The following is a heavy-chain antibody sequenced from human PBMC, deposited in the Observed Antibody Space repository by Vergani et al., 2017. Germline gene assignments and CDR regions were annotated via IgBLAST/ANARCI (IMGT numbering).Heavy chain of an antibody. V-gene: IGHV3-30-3*01. CDR1: GFTFSSYA. D-gene: IGHD2-2*02. Sequence: QVQLVEFGGGVVQPGRSLRLSCAASGFTFSSYAMHWVRQAPGKGLEWVAVISYDGSNKYYADSVKGRFTISRDNSKNTLYLQMNSLRAEDTAVYYCARDQYQLLYGGLDYWGQGTLVTVSS. CDR2: ISYDGSNK. CDR3: ARDQYQLLYGGLDY. J-gene: IGHJ4*02.